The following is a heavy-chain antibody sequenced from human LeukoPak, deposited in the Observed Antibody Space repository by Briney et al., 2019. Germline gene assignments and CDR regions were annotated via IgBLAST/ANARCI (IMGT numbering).Heavy chain of an antibody. CDR2: ISSSGITI. V-gene: IGHV3-48*03. Sequence: PGGSLRLSCAASGFTFSSYEMNWVRQAPGKGLEGVSYISSSGITIYYADSVKGRFTISRDNAKNSLYLQMNSLRAEDTAVYYCARANDNYYYYYMDVWGKGTTVTISS. CDR1: GFTFSSYE. D-gene: IGHD3-9*01. J-gene: IGHJ6*03. CDR3: ARANDNYYYYYMDV.